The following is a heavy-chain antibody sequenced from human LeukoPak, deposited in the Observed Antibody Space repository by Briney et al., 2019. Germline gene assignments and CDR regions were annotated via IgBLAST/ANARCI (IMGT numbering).Heavy chain of an antibody. V-gene: IGHV3-21*01. CDR1: GFTFSSYS. CDR3: ARHGGYSGYDSRGEVDY. CDR2: ISSSSSYI. D-gene: IGHD5-12*01. Sequence: PGGSLRLSCAASGFTFSSYSMNWVRQAPGKGLEWVSSISSSSSYIYYSDSLKGRFTISRDNAKNSLYLQMNSLRAEDTAVYYCARHGGYSGYDSRGEVDYWGQGTLVTVSS. J-gene: IGHJ4*02.